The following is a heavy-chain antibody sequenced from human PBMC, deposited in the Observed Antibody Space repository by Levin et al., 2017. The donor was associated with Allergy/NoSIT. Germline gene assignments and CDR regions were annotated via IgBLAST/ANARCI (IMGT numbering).Heavy chain of an antibody. Sequence: SVKVSCKASGGTFSSYAISWVRQAPGQGLEWMGGIIPIFGTANYAQKFQGRVTITADKSTSTAYMELSSLRSEDTAVYYCARNYYDSSGYFDYWGQGTLVTVSS. CDR3: ARNYYDSSGYFDY. CDR2: IIPIFGTA. V-gene: IGHV1-69*06. J-gene: IGHJ4*02. D-gene: IGHD3-22*01. CDR1: GGTFSSYA.